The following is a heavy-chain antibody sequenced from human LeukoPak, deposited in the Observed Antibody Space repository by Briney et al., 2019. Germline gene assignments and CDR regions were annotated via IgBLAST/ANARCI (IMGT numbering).Heavy chain of an antibody. J-gene: IGHJ3*02. CDR1: GYSFTSYW. D-gene: IGHD2-15*01. Sequence: GESLKISCKGSGYSFTSYWIGWVRQMPGKGLEWMGIIYPGDSDTRYSPSFQGQVTISADKSISTAYLQWSSLKASDTAMYYCARRRYCSGGSCSGDVAFDIWGQGTMVTVSS. CDR2: IYPGDSDT. V-gene: IGHV5-51*01. CDR3: ARRRYCSGGSCSGDVAFDI.